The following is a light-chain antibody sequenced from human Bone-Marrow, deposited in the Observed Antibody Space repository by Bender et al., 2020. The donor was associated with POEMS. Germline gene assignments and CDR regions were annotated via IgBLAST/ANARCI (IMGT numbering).Light chain of an antibody. Sequence: QSALTQPASVSGSPGQSITISCTGTSSDVGSYNLVSWYQQHPGKAPKVMIYDVSNRPSGVSNRFSGSKSGNTAFLTISGVQADDEADYYCSSYTSSSTWVFGGGAKLTVL. CDR2: DVS. CDR3: SSYTSSSTWV. CDR1: SSDVGSYNL. V-gene: IGLV2-14*02. J-gene: IGLJ3*02.